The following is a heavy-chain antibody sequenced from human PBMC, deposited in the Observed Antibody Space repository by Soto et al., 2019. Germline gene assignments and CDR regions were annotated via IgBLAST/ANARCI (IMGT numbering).Heavy chain of an antibody. D-gene: IGHD2-21*02. CDR1: GGSISSYY. Sequence: PSETLSLTCSVSGGSISSYYWTWVRQSPGKRLEWIGYIFYTGTTNYNPSLQSRVTMSVDTSNNRFSLKMTSLTAADTAVYYCARGGCDGGKCYPYNFDFWDQGTLVTVSS. J-gene: IGHJ4*02. CDR3: ARGGCDGGKCYPYNFDF. V-gene: IGHV4-59*01. CDR2: IFYTGTT.